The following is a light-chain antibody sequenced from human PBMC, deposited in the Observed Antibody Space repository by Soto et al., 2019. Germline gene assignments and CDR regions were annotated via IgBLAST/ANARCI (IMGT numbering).Light chain of an antibody. V-gene: IGKV1-39*01. CDR2: AAS. CDR1: QSITNS. CDR3: QQGHSMPFT. Sequence: DIQMTQSPSSLSASVGERVTITCRARQSITNSLNWYQHKQGQAPTLVVYAASSLQSGVPSRFSGSGSGPDFTLTISSLPPEEFAPYFCQQGHSMPFTFGPGTKVDI. J-gene: IGKJ3*01.